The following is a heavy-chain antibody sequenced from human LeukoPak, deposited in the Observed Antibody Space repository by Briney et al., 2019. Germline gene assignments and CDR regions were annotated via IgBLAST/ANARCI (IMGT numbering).Heavy chain of an antibody. Sequence: GGSLRLSCAASAFTFSSYSMNWVRQAPGKGLEWVSYISDSSSTIYYADSVKGRFTISRDNAKNTLYLQMNSLRAEDTAVYYCARDLLGVSYGMDVWGQGTTVTVSS. CDR1: AFTFSSYS. CDR2: ISDSSSTI. CDR3: ARDLLGVSYGMDV. D-gene: IGHD2-15*01. J-gene: IGHJ6*02. V-gene: IGHV3-48*01.